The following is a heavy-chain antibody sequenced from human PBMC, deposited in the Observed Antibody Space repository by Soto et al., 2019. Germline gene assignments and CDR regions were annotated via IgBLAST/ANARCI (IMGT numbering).Heavy chain of an antibody. CDR1: GFTFSAHY. Sequence: EVQLVESGGGLVQPGGSLRLSCAASGFTFSAHYMDWVRQAPGKGLEWVGRIKHKANSYNTEYAAAVEGRFTISREDSKTSLDLQMNSLKPEDTAVYYCARVSLVGPSGGRYFDFWGQGSQVAVSS. CDR3: ARVSLVGPSGGRYFDF. CDR2: IKHKANSYNT. V-gene: IGHV3-72*01. D-gene: IGHD1-26*01. J-gene: IGHJ4*02.